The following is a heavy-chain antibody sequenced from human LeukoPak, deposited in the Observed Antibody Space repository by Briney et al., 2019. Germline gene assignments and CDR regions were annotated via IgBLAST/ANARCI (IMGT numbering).Heavy chain of an antibody. CDR1: GFSLSTSGVG. Sequence: SGPTLVKPTQTLTATCTFSGFSLSTSGVGVGWIRQPPGKALEWLALIYWDDDKRYSPSLKSRLTITKDTSKNQVVLTMTNMDPVDTATYYCAHLPVDYYDSSGYYSCFDYWGQGTLVTVSS. CDR2: IYWDDDK. CDR3: AHLPVDYYDSSGYYSCFDY. J-gene: IGHJ4*02. V-gene: IGHV2-5*02. D-gene: IGHD3-22*01.